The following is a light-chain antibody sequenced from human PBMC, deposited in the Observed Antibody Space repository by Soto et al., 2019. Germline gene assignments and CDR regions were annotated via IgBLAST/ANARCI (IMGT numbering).Light chain of an antibody. CDR3: QSYDDSLSVHYV. J-gene: IGLJ1*01. CDR1: SSNIGSTYD. CDR2: GNT. V-gene: IGLV1-40*01. Sequence: QPVLTQPPSVSGAPGQRVTISCTGSSSNIGSTYDVQWYQQLPGTAPKLLIHGNTDRPSGVPDRLSGSKSGTSASLAITGLQADDEADYYCQSYDDSLSVHYVFGTGTKVTVL.